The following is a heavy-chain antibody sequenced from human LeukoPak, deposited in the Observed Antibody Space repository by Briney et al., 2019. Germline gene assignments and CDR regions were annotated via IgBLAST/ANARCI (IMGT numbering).Heavy chain of an antibody. V-gene: IGHV4-38-2*02. CDR1: GYSLNGGYY. CDR3: ARILTGLFDY. D-gene: IGHD3-9*01. CDR2: LFHTGNT. J-gene: IGHJ4*02. Sequence: SETLSLTCTVSGYSLNGGYYWGGIRQPPGKGVGGIGSLFHTGNTYYNPSLKSRVTMSVDPSKNRFSLKPSSVTAAGTAVYYCARILTGLFDYWGQGILVTISS.